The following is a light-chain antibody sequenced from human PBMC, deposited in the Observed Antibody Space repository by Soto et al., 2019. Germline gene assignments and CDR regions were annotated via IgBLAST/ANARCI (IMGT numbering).Light chain of an antibody. CDR2: DAS. Sequence: EIVLTQSPGTVSLSPGERATLSCRASQSITTSLAWYQRKPGNAPRLLFYDASTRASAIPDRFSGSGSGTDFTLNLSRMEAEDFSVYYCQPYATSPLSFGGGTKVEIK. J-gene: IGKJ4*01. V-gene: IGKV3-20*01. CDR3: QPYATSPLS. CDR1: QSITTS.